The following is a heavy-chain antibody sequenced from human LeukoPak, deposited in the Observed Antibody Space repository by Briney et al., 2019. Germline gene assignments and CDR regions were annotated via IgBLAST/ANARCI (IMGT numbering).Heavy chain of an antibody. CDR3: ARHRSGVTYFDY. Sequence: SSETLSLTCTVSGGSISSSNYYWGWIRQPPGKGPDWIGTIYYSGSTYYNPSLESRLTISVDTSKNKFSLKLSTVTAADMALYYRARHRSGVTYFDYWGQGTLVTVSS. D-gene: IGHD2-21*02. CDR2: IYYSGST. J-gene: IGHJ4*02. CDR1: GGSISSSNYY. V-gene: IGHV4-39*01.